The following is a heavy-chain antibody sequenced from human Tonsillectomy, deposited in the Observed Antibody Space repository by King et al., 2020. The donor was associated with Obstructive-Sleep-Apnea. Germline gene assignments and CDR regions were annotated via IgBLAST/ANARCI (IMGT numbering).Heavy chain of an antibody. J-gene: IGHJ4*02. V-gene: IGHV3-72*01. D-gene: IGHD1-14*01. CDR2: STSEARGYIT. Sequence: VQSGGSLTLSCATSGFTLSDFFMDWVRQAPGKGLEWLARSTSEARGYITVYAASVQDRFTIARDVSSKSLYLHMRSLEIDDTAVYYCVRGYRGFDSWGQGTLVTVSS. CDR3: VRGYRGFDS. CDR1: GFTLSDFF.